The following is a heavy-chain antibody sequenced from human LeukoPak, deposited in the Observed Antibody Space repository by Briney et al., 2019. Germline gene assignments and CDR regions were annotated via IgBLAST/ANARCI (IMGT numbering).Heavy chain of an antibody. J-gene: IGHJ3*02. D-gene: IGHD1-26*01. CDR3: AREFKVGTTTLSFDI. CDR2: ISDNGGGT. CDR1: GFTFSTYA. V-gene: IGHV3-23*01. Sequence: GGSLRLSCAASGFTFSTYAITWVRQAPGQGLEWVSAISDNGGGTYYADSAKGRFTVFRDNSKNTLYLQMNSLRAEDTAVYYCAREFKVGTTTLSFDIWGQGTMVTVSS.